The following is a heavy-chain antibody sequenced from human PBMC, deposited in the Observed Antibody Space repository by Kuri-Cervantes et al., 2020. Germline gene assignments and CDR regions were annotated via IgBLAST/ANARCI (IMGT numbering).Heavy chain of an antibody. V-gene: IGHV1-2*04. CDR2: INPNSGGT. CDR1: GYTFTSYG. CDR3: ARATNLTTVTANDAFDI. J-gene: IGHJ3*02. D-gene: IGHD4-17*01. Sequence: ASVKVSCKTSGYTFTSYGIRWVRLAPGQGLEWMGWINPNSGGTNYAQKFQGWVTMTRDTSISTAYMELSRLRSDDTAVYYCARATNLTTVTANDAFDIWGQGTMVTVSS.